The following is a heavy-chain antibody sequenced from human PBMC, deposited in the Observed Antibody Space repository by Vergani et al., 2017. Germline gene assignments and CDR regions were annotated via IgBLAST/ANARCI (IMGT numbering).Heavy chain of an antibody. CDR2: INPSGGST. CDR3: TTGTSDSSSSWEPDAFDI. J-gene: IGHJ3*02. Sequence: QVQLVQSGAEVKKPGASVKVSCKASGYTFTSYYMHWVRQAPGQGLEWVGIINPSGGSTSYAQKFQGRLTMTRDTSTSTVYMELSSLRSEDTAVYYCTTGTSDSSSSWEPDAFDIWGQGTMVTVSS. V-gene: IGHV1-46*03. CDR1: GYTFTSYY. D-gene: IGHD6-13*01.